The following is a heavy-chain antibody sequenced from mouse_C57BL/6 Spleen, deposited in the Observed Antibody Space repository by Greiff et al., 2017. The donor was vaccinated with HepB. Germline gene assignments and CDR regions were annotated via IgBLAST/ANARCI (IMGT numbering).Heavy chain of an antibody. J-gene: IGHJ1*03. CDR2: ISNLAYSI. Sequence: EVKLMESGGGLVQPGGSLKLSCAASGFTFSDYGMAWVRQAPRKGPEWVAFISNLAYSIYYADTVTGRFTISRENAKNTLYLEMSSLRSEDTAMYYCARHGVNTEYFDVWGTGTTVTVSS. CDR3: ARHGVNTEYFDV. D-gene: IGHD2-12*01. V-gene: IGHV5-15*01. CDR1: GFTFSDYG.